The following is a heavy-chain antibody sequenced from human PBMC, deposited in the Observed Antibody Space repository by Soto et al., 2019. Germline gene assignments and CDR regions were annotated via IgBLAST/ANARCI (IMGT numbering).Heavy chain of an antibody. V-gene: IGHV1-18*01. CDR1: GYIFTNYG. CDR3: ARGSAGALYDF. Sequence: QVQLVQSGAEVRKPGASVNVSCKTSGYIFTNYGVAWVRQAPAQGLELVAWISGYNGYPKYTQKFQGRVTVTTDTSTRTGYMELRNLRSDDTAVYYCARGSAGALYDFWGQGTTVTVSS. CDR2: ISGYNGYP. J-gene: IGHJ4*02. D-gene: IGHD6-13*01.